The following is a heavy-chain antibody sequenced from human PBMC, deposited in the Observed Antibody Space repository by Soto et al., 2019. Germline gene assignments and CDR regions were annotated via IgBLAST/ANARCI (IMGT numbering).Heavy chain of an antibody. V-gene: IGHV1-69*13. J-gene: IGHJ6*02. CDR2: IIPIFGTA. CDR1: GGTFSSYA. Sequence: ASVKVSCKASGGTFSSYAISWVRQAPGQGLEWMGGIIPIFGTANYAQKFQGRVTITADESTSTAYMELSSLRSEDTAVYYCALGPLSGYYYGMDVWGQGTTVTVSS. CDR3: ALGPLSGYYYGMDV.